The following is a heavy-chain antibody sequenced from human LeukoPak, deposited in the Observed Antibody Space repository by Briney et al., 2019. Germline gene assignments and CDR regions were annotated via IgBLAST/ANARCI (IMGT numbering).Heavy chain of an antibody. D-gene: IGHD1-26*01. V-gene: IGHV3-74*01. CDR1: GFTFSRYA. CDR2: INPDGSRT. J-gene: IGHJ3*02. CDR3: SWDHTGKEDI. Sequence: GGSLRLSCAASGFTFSRYAMSWVRQAPGKGLVWVSRINPDGSRTDYADSVAGRFTISRDNAKNTLYLQMNSLRVEDTAVYYCSWDHTGKEDIWGQGTMVTVSS.